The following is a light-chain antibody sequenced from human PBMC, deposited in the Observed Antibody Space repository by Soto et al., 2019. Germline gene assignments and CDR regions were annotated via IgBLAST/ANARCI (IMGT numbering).Light chain of an antibody. V-gene: IGKV1-33*01. CDR3: QQYDTLPLT. CDR2: DAS. J-gene: IGKJ4*01. Sequence: DFKMTQSPSSLSASVGDRVTITCQASQDINNYLNWYKQKQGKAPKXXIYDASNLETGVPSRFSGSGSGTDFTFTIIGLKPEDIETYYCQQYDTLPLTFGGGTNVYIK. CDR1: QDINNY.